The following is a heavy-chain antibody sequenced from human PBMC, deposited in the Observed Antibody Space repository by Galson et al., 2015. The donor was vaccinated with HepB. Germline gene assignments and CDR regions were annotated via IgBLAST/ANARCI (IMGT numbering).Heavy chain of an antibody. CDR2: ISSSSSTI. V-gene: IGHV3-48*04. D-gene: IGHD2-2*01. CDR3: ASHLDIVVVPAATGSRNYYYGMDV. CDR1: GFTFSSYS. Sequence: LRLSCAASGFTFSSYSMNWVRQAPGKGLEWVSYISSSSSTIYYADSVKGRFTISRDNAKNSLYLQMNSLRAEDTAVYYCASHLDIVVVPAATGSRNYYYGMDVWGQGTTVTVSS. J-gene: IGHJ6*02.